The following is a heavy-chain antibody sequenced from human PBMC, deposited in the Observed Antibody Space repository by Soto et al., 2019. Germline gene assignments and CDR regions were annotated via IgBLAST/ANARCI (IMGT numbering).Heavy chain of an antibody. J-gene: IGHJ4*02. CDR3: ARENSVQAWLHHFDH. CDR2: ISDDGASI. CDR1: GFSFSSFA. V-gene: IGHV3-48*03. Sequence: GGSLRLSCEASGFSFSSFAMNWVRQAPGRGLEWVSYISDDGASIYYADSLKGRFTISRDNAKNSLSLQMNNLRAEDTAVYYCARENSVQAWLHHFDHWGLGTLVTV. D-gene: IGHD5-18*01.